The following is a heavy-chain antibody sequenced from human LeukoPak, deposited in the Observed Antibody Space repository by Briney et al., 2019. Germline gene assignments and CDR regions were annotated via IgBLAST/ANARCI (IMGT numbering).Heavy chain of an antibody. V-gene: IGHV3-23*01. D-gene: IGHD3-22*01. CDR2: ISGRGGDT. J-gene: IGHJ3*01. CDR3: AKGGRWDYYDSSH. CDR1: GFTFNNYA. Sequence: GGSLRLSCAASGFTFNNYAMTWVRQAPGKGLEWVSGISGRGGDTYYADSVKGRFTISRDNSKNTSYLQLNSLRADDTAVYYCAKGGRWDYYDSSHWGQGTVVTVSS.